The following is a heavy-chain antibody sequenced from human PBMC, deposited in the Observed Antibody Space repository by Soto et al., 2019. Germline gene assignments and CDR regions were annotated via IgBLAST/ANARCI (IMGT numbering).Heavy chain of an antibody. V-gene: IGHV3-23*01. CDR2: ISGSGGST. D-gene: IGHD6-13*01. Sequence: GGSLRLSCAVSGLTFSNYAMSWVRQGPGKGLEWVSTISGSGGSTYYADSVKGRFTISRDNSRDTLCLQMNNLRAEDTAVYYCAKGTVGSTLQPYHFDFWGQGTLVTVSS. CDR3: AKGTVGSTLQPYHFDF. J-gene: IGHJ4*02. CDR1: GLTFSNYA.